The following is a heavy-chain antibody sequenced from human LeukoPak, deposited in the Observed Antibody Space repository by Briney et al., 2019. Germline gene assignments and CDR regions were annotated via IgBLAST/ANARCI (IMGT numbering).Heavy chain of an antibody. Sequence: GGSLRLSCTASGFTFSNFVMHWVRQAPGKGLEWVSSISSSSSYIYYADSVKGRFTISRDNAKNSLYLQMNSLRAEDTAVYYCASSTQYYYDSSGYFRDLYYFDYWGQGTLVTVSS. J-gene: IGHJ4*02. CDR1: GFTFSNFV. CDR2: ISSSSSYI. D-gene: IGHD3-22*01. V-gene: IGHV3-21*01. CDR3: ASSTQYYYDSSGYFRDLYYFDY.